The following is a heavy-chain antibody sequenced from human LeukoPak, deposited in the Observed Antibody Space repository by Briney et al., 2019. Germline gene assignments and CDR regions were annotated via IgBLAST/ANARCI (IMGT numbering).Heavy chain of an antibody. CDR2: IYNSGSI. CDR1: GYSITSGYN. J-gene: IGHJ6*03. V-gene: IGHV4-38-2*01. CDR3: ARAGGSSSPYYYYYMDV. Sequence: SETLSLTCAVSGYSITSGYNWGWIRQPPGKGLEWIGTIYNSGSIYYNPSLNSRVTMSVDTSKNQFSLRLSSVTAADTAVYYCARAGGSSSPYYYYYMDVWGKGTTVTVSS. D-gene: IGHD6-6*01.